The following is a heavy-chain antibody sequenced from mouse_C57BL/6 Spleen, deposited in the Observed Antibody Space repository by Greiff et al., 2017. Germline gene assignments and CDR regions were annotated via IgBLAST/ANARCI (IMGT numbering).Heavy chain of an antibody. CDR2: IYPGSGST. V-gene: IGHV1-55*01. Sequence: VQLQQPGAELVKPGASVKMSCKASGYTFTSYWITWVKQRPGQGLEWIGDIYPGSGSTNYNEKFKSKATLTVDTSSSTAYMQLSSLTSEDSAVYYCARTSHYYGSSYYAMDYWGQGTSVTVSS. J-gene: IGHJ4*01. CDR3: ARTSHYYGSSYYAMDY. D-gene: IGHD1-1*01. CDR1: GYTFTSYW.